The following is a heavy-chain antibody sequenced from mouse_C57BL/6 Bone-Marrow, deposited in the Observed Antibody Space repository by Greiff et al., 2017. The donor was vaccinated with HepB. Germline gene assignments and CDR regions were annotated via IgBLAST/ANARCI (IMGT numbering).Heavy chain of an antibody. J-gene: IGHJ2*01. Sequence: VQLQQSGAELVRPGASVKLSCTASGFTIKDYYMHWVKQRPEQGLEWIGRIDPEDGDTEYAPKFQGKATMTADTSSNTAYLQLSSLTSEDTAVYYCTALLTTGQDYFDYWGQGTTLTVSS. CDR2: IDPEDGDT. CDR1: GFTIKDYY. CDR3: TALLTTGQDYFDY. V-gene: IGHV14-1*01. D-gene: IGHD1-1*01.